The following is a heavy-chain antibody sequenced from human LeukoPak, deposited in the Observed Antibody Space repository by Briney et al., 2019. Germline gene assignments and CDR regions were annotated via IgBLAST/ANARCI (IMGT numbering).Heavy chain of an antibody. CDR3: AREVGYCSGGSCLFDY. CDR1: GDSVSSNSAA. V-gene: IGHV6-1*01. J-gene: IGHJ4*02. CDR2: TYYRSKWYN. D-gene: IGHD2-15*01. Sequence: SQTLSLTCAISGDSVSSNSAAWNWIRQSPSRGLEWLGRTYYRSKWYNDYAVSVKSRITINPDTSKNQFSLQLNSVTTEDTAVYYCAREVGYCSGGSCLFDYWGQGTLVTVSS.